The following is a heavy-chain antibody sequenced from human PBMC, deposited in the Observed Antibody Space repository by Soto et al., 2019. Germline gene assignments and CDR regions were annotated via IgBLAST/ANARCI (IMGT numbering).Heavy chain of an antibody. Sequence: ASVKVSCKASGYTFTSYGISWVRQAPGQGLEWMGWISAYNGNTNYAQKLQGRVTMTTDTSTSTAYMELRSLRSDDTAVYYCARAPGVVVVPAAIGPWGQGTLVTVSS. CDR1: GYTFTSYG. D-gene: IGHD2-2*02. V-gene: IGHV1-18*01. CDR2: ISAYNGNT. J-gene: IGHJ5*02. CDR3: ARAPGVVVVPAAIGP.